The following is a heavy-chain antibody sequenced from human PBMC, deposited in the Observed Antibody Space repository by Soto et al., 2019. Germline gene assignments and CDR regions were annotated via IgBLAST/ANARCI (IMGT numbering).Heavy chain of an antibody. CDR3: ARESSSRCHDY. V-gene: IGHV1-18*01. J-gene: IGHJ4*02. Sequence: EASVKVSFKASGYTFTSYGISWVRQAPGQGLEWMGWISAYNGNTNYAQKLQGRVTMTTDTSTSTAYMELRSLRSDDTAVYYCARESSSRCHDYWGQGTLVTVSS. CDR2: ISAYNGNT. CDR1: GYTFTSYG. D-gene: IGHD6-13*01.